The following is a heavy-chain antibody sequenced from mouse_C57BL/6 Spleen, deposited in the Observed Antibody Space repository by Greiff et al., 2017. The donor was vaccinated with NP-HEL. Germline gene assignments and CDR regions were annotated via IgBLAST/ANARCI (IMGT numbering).Heavy chain of an antibody. D-gene: IGHD2-3*01. V-gene: IGHV1-4*01. CDR2: INPSSGYT. Sequence: QVHVKQSGAELARPGASVKMSCKASGYTFTSYTMHWVKQRPGQGLEWIGYINPSSGYTKYNQKFKDKATLTADKSSSTAYMQLSSLTSEDSAVYYCGADGYSYAMDYWGQGTSVTVSS. CDR1: GYTFTSYT. J-gene: IGHJ4*01. CDR3: GADGYSYAMDY.